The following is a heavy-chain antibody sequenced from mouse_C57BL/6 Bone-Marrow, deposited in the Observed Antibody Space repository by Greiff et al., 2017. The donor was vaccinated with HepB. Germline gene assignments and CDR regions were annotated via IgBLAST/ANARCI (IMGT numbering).Heavy chain of an antibody. J-gene: IGHJ4*01. D-gene: IGHD1-1*01. CDR3: ARHGHYYYGSSPYYYAMDY. Sequence: EVQGVESGGGLVQPGGSLKLSCAASGFTFSDYYMYWVRQTPEKRLEWVAYISNGGGSTYYPDTVKGRFTISRDNAKNTLYLQMSRLKSEDTAMYYCARHGHYYYGSSPYYYAMDYWGQGTSVTVSS. CDR1: GFTFSDYY. V-gene: IGHV5-12*01. CDR2: ISNGGGST.